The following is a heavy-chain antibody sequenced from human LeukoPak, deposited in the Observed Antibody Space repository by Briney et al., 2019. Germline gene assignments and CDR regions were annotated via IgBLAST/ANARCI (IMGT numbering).Heavy chain of an antibody. V-gene: IGHV4-39*01. D-gene: IGHD6-13*01. CDR3: ARHESSSSWYWWFDP. CDR1: GGSISSSSYY. J-gene: IGHJ5*02. CDR2: IYYSGST. Sequence: SETLSLTCTVSGGSISSSSYYCGWIRQPPGKGLEWIGSIYYSGSTYYNPSLKSRVTISVDTSKNQFSLKLSSVTAADTAVYYGARHESSSSWYWWFDPWGQGTLVTVSS.